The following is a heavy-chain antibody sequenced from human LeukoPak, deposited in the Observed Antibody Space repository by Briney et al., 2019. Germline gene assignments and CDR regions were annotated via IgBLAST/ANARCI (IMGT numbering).Heavy chain of an antibody. CDR1: GFTFSSYS. Sequence: GGSLRLSCAASGFTFSSYSMNWVRQAPGKGLEWVGRIYSKTDDGTVDYATPVKGRFTISRDDSKNTLYLQMNSLKIEDTAVYYCATGPLDYWGQGTLVTVSA. CDR3: ATGPLDY. CDR2: IYSKTDDGTV. V-gene: IGHV3-15*01. J-gene: IGHJ4*02.